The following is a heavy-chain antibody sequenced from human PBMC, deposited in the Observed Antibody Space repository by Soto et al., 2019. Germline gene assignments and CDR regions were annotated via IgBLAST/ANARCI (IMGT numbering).Heavy chain of an antibody. D-gene: IGHD3-10*01. J-gene: IGHJ6*03. CDR2: ISGSGGST. Sequence: GGSLRLSCAASGFTFSSYAMSWVRQAPGKGLEWVSAISGSGGSTYYADSVKGRFTISRDNSKNTLYLQMNSLRAEDTAVYSCAKGFPADDTSGRYYYYMDVWGQGTTVTVSS. CDR3: AKGFPADDTSGRYYYYMDV. V-gene: IGHV3-23*01. CDR1: GFTFSSYA.